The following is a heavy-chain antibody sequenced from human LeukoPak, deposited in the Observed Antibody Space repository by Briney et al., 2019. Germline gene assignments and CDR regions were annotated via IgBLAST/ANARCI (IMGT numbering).Heavy chain of an antibody. CDR3: TRDSPSRSGDY. J-gene: IGHJ4*02. V-gene: IGHV3-48*03. D-gene: IGHD6-6*01. CDR1: GFTFSSYE. CDR2: IGFSGSII. Sequence: PGGSLRLSCAASGFTFSSYEMNWVRQAPGKGLEWVSYIGFSGSIIYYADSVKGRFTISRDNARNSLYLQMNSLRAEGTAVYYCTRDSPSRSGDYWGQGTLVTVSS.